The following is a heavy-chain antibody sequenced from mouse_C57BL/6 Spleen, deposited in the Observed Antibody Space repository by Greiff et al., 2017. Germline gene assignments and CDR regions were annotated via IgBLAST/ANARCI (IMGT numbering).Heavy chain of an antibody. CDR2: IYPGSGST. Sequence: QVQLKQPGAELVKPGASVKMSCKASGYTFTSYWITWVKQRPGQGLEWIGDIYPGSGSTNYNEKFKSKATLTVDTSSSTAYMQLSSLTSEYSAVYYCARNYSNFFDYWGQGTTLTSSS. J-gene: IGHJ2*01. D-gene: IGHD2-5*01. V-gene: IGHV1-55*01. CDR1: GYTFTSYW. CDR3: ARNYSNFFDY.